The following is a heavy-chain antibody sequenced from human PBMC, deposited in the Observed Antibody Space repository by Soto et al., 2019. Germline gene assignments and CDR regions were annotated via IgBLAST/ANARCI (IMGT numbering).Heavy chain of an antibody. J-gene: IGHJ4*02. CDR1: GFTFSSYG. Sequence: QVKLVESGGGVVQPGRSLRLSCAASGFTFSSYGMHWVRQAPGKGLEWVAVISYDGSNKYYADSVKGRFTISRDNSKNTLYLQMNSLRAEDTAVYYCAKDQRVVATTLFDYWGQGTLVTVSS. CDR2: ISYDGSNK. CDR3: AKDQRVVATTLFDY. V-gene: IGHV3-30*18. D-gene: IGHD5-12*01.